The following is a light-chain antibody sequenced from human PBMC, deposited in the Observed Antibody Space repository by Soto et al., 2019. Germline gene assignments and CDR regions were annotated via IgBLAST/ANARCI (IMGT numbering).Light chain of an antibody. CDR1: SSDVGAYNY. CDR3: SSDAASNNLV. V-gene: IGLV2-8*01. Sequence: QPVLTQPPSASGSPGQSVTISCTGTSSDVGAYNYVSWYQQHPGKAPKLMIFEVSKRPPGVPDRFSGSKSGYTASLTVSGLQAEDEADYYCSSDAASNNLVFGGGTQLTVL. CDR2: EVS. J-gene: IGLJ3*02.